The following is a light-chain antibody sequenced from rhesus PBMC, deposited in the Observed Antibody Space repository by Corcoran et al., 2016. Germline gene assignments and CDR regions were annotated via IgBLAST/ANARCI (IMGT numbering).Light chain of an antibody. CDR1: ENVNNY. V-gene: IGKV1-74*01. CDR3: QHVYVTPIFP. J-gene: IGKJ3*01. Sequence: DIQMTQSPSSLSASVGDRVTITCPASENVNNYLTWYQQKPGKAPKLLNYNAYTFQSGVPSRFSGSGSGTDSTFTSSSLQPEDVATYYCQHVYVTPIFPFGPGTKLDIK. CDR2: NAY.